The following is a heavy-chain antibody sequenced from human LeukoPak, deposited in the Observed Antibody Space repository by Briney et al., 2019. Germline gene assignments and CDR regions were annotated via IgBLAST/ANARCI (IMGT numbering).Heavy chain of an antibody. V-gene: IGHV4-34*01. CDR1: GGSFSGYY. D-gene: IGHD1-26*01. J-gene: IGHJ4*02. CDR2: ISHSGST. CDR3: ATLYSGSYLWAYND. Sequence: SETLSLTCAVYGGSFSGYYWSWIRQPPGKGLEWIGEISHSGSTNYNPSLKSRVTISVDTSKNQFSLKLSSVTAADTAVYYCATLYSGSYLWAYNDWGQGTLVTVSS.